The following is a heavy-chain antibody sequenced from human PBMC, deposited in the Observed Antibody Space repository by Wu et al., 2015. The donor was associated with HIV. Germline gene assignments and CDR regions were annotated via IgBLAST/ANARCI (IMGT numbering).Heavy chain of an antibody. CDR1: GGTFSSYA. CDR3: ARDPYSSGWFYYFDY. J-gene: IGHJ4*02. D-gene: IGHD6-19*01. Sequence: QVQLVQSGAEVKKPGSSVKVSCKASGGTFSSYAISWVRQAPGQGLEWMGRIIPIFGTANYAQKFQDRVTITADESTSTAYMELSSLRSEDTAVYYCARDPYSSGWFYYFDYWGQGTLVTVSS. CDR2: IIPIFGTA. V-gene: IGHV1-69*13.